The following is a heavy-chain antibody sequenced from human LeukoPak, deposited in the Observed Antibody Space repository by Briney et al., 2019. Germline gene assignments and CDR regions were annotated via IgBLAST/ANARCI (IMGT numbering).Heavy chain of an antibody. V-gene: IGHV4-59*01. CDR3: ARDSGAQSSFDY. CDR1: GGSISSYY. J-gene: IGHJ4*02. D-gene: IGHD1-26*01. Sequence: PSETLSLTCTVSGGSISSYYWSWIRQPPGKGLEWIGYIYYSGSTNYNPSLKSRVTISVDTSKNQFSLKLSSVTAVDTAVYYCARDSGAQSSFDYWGQGTLVTVSS. CDR2: IYYSGST.